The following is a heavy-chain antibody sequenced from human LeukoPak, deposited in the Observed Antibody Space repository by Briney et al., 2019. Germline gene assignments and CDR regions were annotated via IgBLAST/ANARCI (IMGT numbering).Heavy chain of an antibody. V-gene: IGHV4-4*07. J-gene: IGHJ4*02. CDR3: ARGGSGYEKD. CDR1: GGPISSYY. D-gene: IGHD5-12*01. Sequence: SETPSLTCTVSGGPISSYYWSWIRQPAGRGLEWIGRIYTSGSTNYNPSLKSRVTMSIDTSKNQFSLKLSSVTAADTAVYYCARGGSGYEKDWGQGTLVTVSS. CDR2: IYTSGST.